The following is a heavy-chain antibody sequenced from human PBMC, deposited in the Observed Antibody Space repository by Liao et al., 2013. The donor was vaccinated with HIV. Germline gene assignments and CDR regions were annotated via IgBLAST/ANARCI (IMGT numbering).Heavy chain of an antibody. CDR1: GGSISSGDYY. CDR2: IYYSGST. Sequence: QVQLQESGPGLVKPSQTLSLTCTVSGGSISSGDYYWSWIRQPPGKGLEWIGYIYYSGSTYYNPSLKSRVTISVDTSKNQFSLSLNSVTAADTAVYYCVRRTLGYDGIIPYWYFDLWGRGTPVIVSS. J-gene: IGHJ2*01. V-gene: IGHV4-30-4*08. CDR3: VRRTLGYDGIIPYWYFDL. D-gene: IGHD4-23*01.